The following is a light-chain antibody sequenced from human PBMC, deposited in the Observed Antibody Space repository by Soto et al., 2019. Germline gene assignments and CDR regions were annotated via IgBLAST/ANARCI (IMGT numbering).Light chain of an antibody. J-gene: IGKJ4*01. Sequence: DIQLTQSPSFLSASVGDRVTITCRASQGISSYLAWYQQKPGKAPKLLIYAASTLQGGVPSRFSGSGSGTEFTLTISSLQPEDFATYYCQQLNSYPFTFGGGTKVDIK. CDR1: QGISSY. CDR3: QQLNSYPFT. V-gene: IGKV1-9*01. CDR2: AAS.